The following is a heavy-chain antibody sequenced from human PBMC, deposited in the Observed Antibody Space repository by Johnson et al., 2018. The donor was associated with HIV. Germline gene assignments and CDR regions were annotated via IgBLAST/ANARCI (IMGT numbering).Heavy chain of an antibody. CDR2: ISSSGSTI. V-gene: IGHV3-11*04. D-gene: IGHD2-8*01. J-gene: IGHJ3*02. CDR3: AKVGPANDVRGAGDAFDI. CDR1: AFTFSDYY. Sequence: QEKLVESGGGLVKPGGSLRLSCVASAFTFSDYYMSWIRQAPGKGLEWVSYISSSGSTIYYADSVKGRFTISRDNAKNSLYLQMNSLRAEDTAVYYCAKVGPANDVRGAGDAFDIWGQGTMVTVSS.